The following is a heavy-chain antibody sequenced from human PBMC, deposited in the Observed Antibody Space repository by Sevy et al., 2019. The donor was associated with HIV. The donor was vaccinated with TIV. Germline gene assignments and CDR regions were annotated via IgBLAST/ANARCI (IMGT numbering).Heavy chain of an antibody. CDR2: VTSEGAT. V-gene: IGHV3-23*01. J-gene: IGHJ4*02. CDR1: GLSLTTTG. Sequence: GGCLRLSCAASGLSLTTTGLSWVRQAPGKGLEWVAGVTSEGATYYADSVRDRFTVSRDNSKKTPYLQLNSLRADDTAVFYCARGDTTMITDLDYWGQGTLVTVSS. D-gene: IGHD3-16*01. CDR3: ARGDTTMITDLDY.